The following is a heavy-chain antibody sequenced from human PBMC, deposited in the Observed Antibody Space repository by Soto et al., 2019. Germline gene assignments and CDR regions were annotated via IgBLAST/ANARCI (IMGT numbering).Heavy chain of an antibody. V-gene: IGHV3-7*03. CDR3: ASLDSMAAARGY. CDR2: VRRDGRDE. D-gene: IGHD6-6*01. Sequence: LRLSCAASGFSFSNYWISWVRQAPGKGLEWVANVRRDGRDEYYGDSVRGRFTISRDNAKNSVYLQMDSLRAEDTAVYYCASLDSMAAARGYWGQGTLVTVSS. CDR1: GFSFSNYW. J-gene: IGHJ4*02.